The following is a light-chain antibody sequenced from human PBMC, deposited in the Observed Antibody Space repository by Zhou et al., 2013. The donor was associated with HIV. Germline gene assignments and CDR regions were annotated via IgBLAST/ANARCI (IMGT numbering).Light chain of an antibody. CDR2: GAS. CDR1: QSVSSNY. J-gene: IGKJ2*01. CDR3: QQYANSPQT. Sequence: EIVLTQSPGTLSLSPGERATLSCRASQSVSSNYLAWYQQKPGQAPRLLIYGASNRATGIPDRFTGSGSGTDFTLTFTTLGPEDFAVYYCQQYANSPQTFGQGTKVEIK. V-gene: IGKV3-20*01.